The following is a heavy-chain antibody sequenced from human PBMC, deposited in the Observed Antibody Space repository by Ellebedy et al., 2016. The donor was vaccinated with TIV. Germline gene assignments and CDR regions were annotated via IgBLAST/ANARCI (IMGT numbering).Heavy chain of an antibody. D-gene: IGHD6-13*01. Sequence: PGGSLRLSCAASGFTFSSYAMNSVPPAPGQGMQWDSYISSSSITKNYADSVKGRFTISRDNAKNSLYLQMNSLRAEDTALYYCARARSSSWIDYWGKGTLVTVSS. J-gene: IGHJ4*02. CDR2: ISSSSITK. CDR1: GFTFSSYA. CDR3: ARARSSSWIDY. V-gene: IGHV3-48*03.